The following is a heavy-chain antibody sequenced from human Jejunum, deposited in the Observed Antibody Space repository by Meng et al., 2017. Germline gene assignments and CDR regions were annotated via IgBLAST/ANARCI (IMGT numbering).Heavy chain of an antibody. D-gene: IGHD3-3*01. J-gene: IGHJ4*02. CDR3: ASKGFWSGEYNEY. Sequence: EVQLVESGGGLVQPGGSLRLSCAPSGFTFSSYWMHWVRQAPGKGLVWVSRISGDGSSTTYADSVKGRFTISRDNAKNTLYLEMNSLRAEDTAVYYCASKGFWSGEYNEYLGQGTLVTVSS. CDR2: ISGDGSST. V-gene: IGHV3-74*01. CDR1: GFTFSSYW.